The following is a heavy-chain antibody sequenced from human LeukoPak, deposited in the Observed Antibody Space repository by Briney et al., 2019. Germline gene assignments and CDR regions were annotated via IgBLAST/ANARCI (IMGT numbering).Heavy chain of an antibody. CDR1: GGFISSGGYY. D-gene: IGHD2-8*01. CDR3: ARGGVSGFDP. V-gene: IGHV4-31*03. Sequence: SETLSLTCTVSGGFISSGGYYWSWIRQHPGKGLEWIGYIYYSGSTYYNPSLKSRVTISVDTSKNQFSLKLSSVTAADTAVYYCARGGVSGFDPWGQGTLVTVSS. CDR2: IYYSGST. J-gene: IGHJ5*02.